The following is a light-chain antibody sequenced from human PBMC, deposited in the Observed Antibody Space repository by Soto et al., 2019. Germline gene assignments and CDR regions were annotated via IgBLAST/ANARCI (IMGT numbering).Light chain of an antibody. Sequence: DIQMTQSPSSLSASVGDRVTITCRASQSISSFLNWYLQKPGKAPKFLIYSASNLQSGVPSRFSGSGSGTDFTLTISSLQPEDFATYYCQQSYSTPWTFGQGTKAEIK. CDR2: SAS. CDR3: QQSYSTPWT. V-gene: IGKV1-39*01. CDR1: QSISSF. J-gene: IGKJ1*01.